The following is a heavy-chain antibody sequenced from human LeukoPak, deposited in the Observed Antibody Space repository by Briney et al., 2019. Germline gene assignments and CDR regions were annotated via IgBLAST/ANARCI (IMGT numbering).Heavy chain of an antibody. CDR2: INHSGST. Sequence: PSETLSLTCAVYGGSFSGYYWSWIRQPPGKGLEWIGEINHSGSTNYNPSLKGRVTISVDTSKNQFSLKLSSVTAADTAVYYCARYYSSGYYYPTLGLDYWGQGTLVTVSS. CDR1: GGSFSGYY. D-gene: IGHD3-22*01. J-gene: IGHJ4*02. CDR3: ARYYSSGYYYPTLGLDY. V-gene: IGHV4-34*01.